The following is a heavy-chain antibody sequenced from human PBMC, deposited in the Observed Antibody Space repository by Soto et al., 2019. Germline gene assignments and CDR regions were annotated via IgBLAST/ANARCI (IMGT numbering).Heavy chain of an antibody. V-gene: IGHV1-69*01. J-gene: IGHJ5*02. D-gene: IGHD3-22*01. CDR1: GGTFSSYA. CDR2: IIPIFGTA. CDR3: ATPPRGYYDSSGYYQNWFDP. Sequence: QVQLVQSGAEVKKPGSSVKGSCKASGGTFSSYAISWVRQAPGQGLEWMGGIIPIFGTANYAHKFQGRVTITADDSTSTAYMELSSLRSEDTAVYYCATPPRGYYDSSGYYQNWFDPWGQGTLVTVSS.